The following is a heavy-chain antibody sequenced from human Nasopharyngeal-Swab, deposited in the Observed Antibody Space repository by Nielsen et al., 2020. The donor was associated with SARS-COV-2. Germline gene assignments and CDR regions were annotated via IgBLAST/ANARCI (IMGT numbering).Heavy chain of an antibody. CDR1: GLSVDSATHY. V-gene: IGHV4-39*02. Sequence: SETLSLTCNVSGLSVDSATHYWGWFRQPPGKALEWIASVIYSGTTYYNPSLRRRVIMSIDRSQNHFSLRLTSVTAADTAVYYCARRGNTYGSYDSWGQGALVTVSS. J-gene: IGHJ4*02. CDR3: ARRGNTYGSYDS. D-gene: IGHD5-18*01. CDR2: VIYSGTT.